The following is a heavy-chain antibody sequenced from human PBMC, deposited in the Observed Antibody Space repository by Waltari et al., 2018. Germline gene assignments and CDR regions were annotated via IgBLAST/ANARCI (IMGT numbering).Heavy chain of an antibody. D-gene: IGHD4-17*01. J-gene: IGHJ4*02. CDR3: ARAAYDYGGNYDY. CDR1: GYTLTELS. V-gene: IGHV1-24*01. Sequence: QVQLVQSGAEVKKPGASVKVSCKVSGYTLTELSMHWVRQAPGKGLEWMGGFDPEDGETIYAQKFHGRVTMTRNTSISTAYMELSSLRSEDTAVYYCARAAYDYGGNYDYWGQGTLVTVSS. CDR2: FDPEDGET.